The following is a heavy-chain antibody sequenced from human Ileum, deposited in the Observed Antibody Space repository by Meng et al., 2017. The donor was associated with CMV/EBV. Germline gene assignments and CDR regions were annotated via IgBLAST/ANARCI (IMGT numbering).Heavy chain of an antibody. V-gene: IGHV3-21*03. D-gene: IGHD3-16*01. CDR3: TGAGGFSDP. CDR1: GFTFSSYS. Sequence: KVVEAGGGLGKPGGSLRLSCAASGFTFSSYSMMWVRQAPGKGQEWVSSISGASDYIYHADSVKGRFTISRDNSKNTVFLQMNILRVEDTALYYCTGAGGFSDPWGQGTLVTVSS. CDR2: ISGASDYI. J-gene: IGHJ5*02.